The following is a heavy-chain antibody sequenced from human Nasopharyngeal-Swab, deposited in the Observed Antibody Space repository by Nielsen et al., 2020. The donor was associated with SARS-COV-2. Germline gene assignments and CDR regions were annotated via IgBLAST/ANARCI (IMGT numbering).Heavy chain of an antibody. CDR2: IIPIFGTA. D-gene: IGHD2-21*02. CDR1: FGTFISYA. CDR3: ARWTSGGDHWYFDL. J-gene: IGHJ2*01. V-gene: IGHV1-69*06. Sequence: SVNVSFKSSFGTFISYAISWVRQAPGQGLEWMGGIIPIFGTANYAQKFQGRVTITADKSTSTAYMELSSLRSEDTAVYYCARWTSGGDHWYFDLWGRGTLVTVSS.